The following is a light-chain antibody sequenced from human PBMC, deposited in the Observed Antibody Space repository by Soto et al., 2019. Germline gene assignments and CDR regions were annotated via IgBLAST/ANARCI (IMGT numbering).Light chain of an antibody. CDR2: GVV. CDR3: CSYAGGYTYL. J-gene: IGLJ1*01. V-gene: IGLV2-11*01. Sequence: QSVQTHPLSVSGSPGHSVTISCTGTGNDVGAYNYVSWYQQHPGRPPKLLIYGVVRWPSGVPDRFSGSKSGNTASLTISGLQDEDEADYFCCSYAGGYTYLFGTGTNV. CDR1: GNDVGAYNY.